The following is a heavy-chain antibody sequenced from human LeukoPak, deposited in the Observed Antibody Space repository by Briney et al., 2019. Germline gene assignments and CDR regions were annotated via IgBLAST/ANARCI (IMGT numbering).Heavy chain of an antibody. J-gene: IGHJ3*02. V-gene: IGHV3-7*01. CDR1: GFTFSSYW. Sequence: GGSLRLSCAASGFTFSSYWMSWVRQAPGKGLEWVAIIKQDGSERYYVDSVKGRFTISRDNAKNSMYLQMSSLRAEDTAVYYCAKDLHYGSGSHDAFDIWGQGTMVTVSS. D-gene: IGHD3-10*01. CDR2: IKQDGSER. CDR3: AKDLHYGSGSHDAFDI.